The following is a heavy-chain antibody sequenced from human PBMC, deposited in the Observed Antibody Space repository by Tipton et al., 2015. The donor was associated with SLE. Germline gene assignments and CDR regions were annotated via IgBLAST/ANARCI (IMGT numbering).Heavy chain of an antibody. D-gene: IGHD3-10*01. CDR2: IYYSGST. Sequence: TLSLTCAVYGGSISSSSYYWGWIRQPPGKGLEWIGSIYYSGSTYYNPSLKSRVTISVDTSKNQFSLKLSSVTAADTAVYYCASFGVGSGLWGQGTLVTVSS. J-gene: IGHJ4*02. CDR3: ASFGVGSGL. V-gene: IGHV4-39*01. CDR1: GGSISSSSYY.